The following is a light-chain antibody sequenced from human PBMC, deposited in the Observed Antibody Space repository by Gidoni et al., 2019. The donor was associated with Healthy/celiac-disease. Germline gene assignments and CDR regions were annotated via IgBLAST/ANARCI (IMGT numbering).Light chain of an antibody. CDR1: QSVSSSY. J-gene: IGKJ1*01. V-gene: IGKV3-20*01. CDR2: GAS. CDR3: QPYGSSS. Sequence: EIVLTQSPGTRSLYPGERATLSCRASQSVSSSYLAWYQQKPGQAPRLLIYGASSRATGIPDRFSGSGSGTDFTLTISRLEPEDFAVYYCQPYGSSSFGQGTKVEIK.